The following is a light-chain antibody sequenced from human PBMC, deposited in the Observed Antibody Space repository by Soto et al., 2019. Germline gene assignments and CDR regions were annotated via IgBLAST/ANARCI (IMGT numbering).Light chain of an antibody. CDR1: QSVSSIY. CDR3: QQYNNWPLT. V-gene: IGKV3-20*01. CDR2: GGS. J-gene: IGKJ5*01. Sequence: IVLTLSPGTLSLSPGERATLCCRASQSVSSIYLAWYQQKPGQAPRLLIYGGSSRATGIPDRFSGSGSGTDFTLIISSLQSGDSAVYCCQQYNNWPLTFGPGTRLEIK.